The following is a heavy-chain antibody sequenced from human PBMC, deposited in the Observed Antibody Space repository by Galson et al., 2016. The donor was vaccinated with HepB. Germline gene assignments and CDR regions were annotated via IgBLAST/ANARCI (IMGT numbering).Heavy chain of an antibody. D-gene: IGHD6-13*01. Sequence: SVKVSCKASGGTFSSYALSWVRQAPGQGLEWMGGIIPIFGTANYAQRFQGRVTITADESTSTLYMEMSSLRSEDTAVYYCATTGSSWFRAFDYWGQGTLVTVSS. CDR1: GGTFSSYA. CDR2: IIPIFGTA. J-gene: IGHJ4*02. CDR3: ATTGSSWFRAFDY. V-gene: IGHV1-69*13.